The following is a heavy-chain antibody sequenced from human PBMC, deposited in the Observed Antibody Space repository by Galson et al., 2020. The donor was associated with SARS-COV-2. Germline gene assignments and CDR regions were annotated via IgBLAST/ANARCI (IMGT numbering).Heavy chain of an antibody. V-gene: IGHV3-21*01. CDR2: ISSKGNIR. Sequence: GGSLRLSCAGSGFAFSNYGMNWVRQAPGKGLEWVSSISSKGNIRYYADSMKGRITISRDNAKDSVYLQMDSLRVEDTAIFYCAREPPYSSSWYFDRWGQGTLVTVSS. J-gene: IGHJ4*02. CDR1: GFAFSNYG. D-gene: IGHD6-13*01. CDR3: AREPPYSSSWYFDR.